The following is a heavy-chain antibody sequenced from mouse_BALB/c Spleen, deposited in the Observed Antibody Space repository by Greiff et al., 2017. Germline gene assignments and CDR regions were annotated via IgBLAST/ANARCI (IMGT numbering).Heavy chain of an antibody. CDR3: ARVGGAMDY. V-gene: IGHV5-6-3*01. CDR1: GFTFSSYG. J-gene: IGHJ4*01. Sequence: DVHLVESGGGLVQPGGSLKLSCAASGFTFSSYGMSWVRHTPDKRLELVATINSNGGSTYYPDSVKGRFTISRDNAKNTLYLQMSSLKSEDTAMYYCARVGGAMDYWGQGTSVTVSS. D-gene: IGHD3-3*01. CDR2: INSNGGST.